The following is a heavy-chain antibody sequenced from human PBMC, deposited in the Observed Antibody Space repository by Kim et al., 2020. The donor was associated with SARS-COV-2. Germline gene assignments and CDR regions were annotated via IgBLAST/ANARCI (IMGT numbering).Heavy chain of an antibody. CDR2: IKQDGSEK. CDR3: ARKIAAAGIRDSNWFDP. V-gene: IGHV3-7*01. CDR1: GFTFSSYW. Sequence: GGSLRLSCAASGFTFSSYWMSWVRQAPGKGLEWVANIKQDGSEKYYVDSVKGRFTISRDNAKNSLYLQMNSLRAEDTAVYYCARKIAAAGIRDSNWFDPWGQGTLVTVSS. D-gene: IGHD6-13*01. J-gene: IGHJ5*02.